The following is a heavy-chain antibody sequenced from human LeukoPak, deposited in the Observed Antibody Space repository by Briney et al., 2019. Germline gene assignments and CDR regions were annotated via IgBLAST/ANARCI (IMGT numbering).Heavy chain of an antibody. CDR1: GGSFSGYY. CDR2: INHSGST. Sequence: SETLSLTCAVYGGSFSGYYWSWIRQPPGKGLEWSGEINHSGSTNYNPSLKSRVTISVDTSKNQFSLKLSSVTAADTAVYYCARRGSYRFFVDYWGQGTLVTVSS. V-gene: IGHV4-34*01. CDR3: ARRGSYRFFVDY. D-gene: IGHD1-26*01. J-gene: IGHJ4*02.